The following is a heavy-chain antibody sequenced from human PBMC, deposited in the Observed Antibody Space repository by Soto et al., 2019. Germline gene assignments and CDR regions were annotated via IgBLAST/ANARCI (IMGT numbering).Heavy chain of an antibody. CDR1: GFTFSSYA. J-gene: IGHJ6*03. Sequence: PGGSLRLSCAASGFTFSSYAMSWVRQAPGKGLEWVSAISGSGGSTYYADSVKGRFTISRDNSKNTLYLQMNSLRAEDTAVYYCAKDPRDSSTAHQAYYMDVWGKGTTVTVSS. CDR3: AKDPRDSSTAHQAYYMDV. V-gene: IGHV3-23*01. D-gene: IGHD2-2*01. CDR2: ISGSGGST.